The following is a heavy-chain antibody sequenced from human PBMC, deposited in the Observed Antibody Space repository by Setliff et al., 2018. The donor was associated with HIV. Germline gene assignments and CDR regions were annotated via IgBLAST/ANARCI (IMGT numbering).Heavy chain of an antibody. V-gene: IGHV4-34*01. Sequence: PSETLSLTCAVYGGSFSGYYWSWIRQPPGKGLEWIGEINHGGSTNYNPSLNSRVTISVDTSKNQFSLKLSSVTAADTAVYYCARVAGAHYFDYWGQGMLVTVSS. CDR3: ARVAGAHYFDY. J-gene: IGHJ4*02. CDR2: INHGGST. CDR1: GGSFSGYY. D-gene: IGHD1-26*01.